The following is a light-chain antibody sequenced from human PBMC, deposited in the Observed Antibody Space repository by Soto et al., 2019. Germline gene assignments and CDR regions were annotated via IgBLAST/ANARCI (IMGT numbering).Light chain of an antibody. Sequence: DIQLTQSPSTLSASEGDRVTITCRASESIDSWLDWYQQKPGKVPKLLIYKASNLEGGVPSRFSGSGSGTEFTFTISSLQPDDFATFYCQQYVSPPWTFGQGTKVDIK. V-gene: IGKV1-5*03. CDR1: ESIDSW. CDR2: KAS. J-gene: IGKJ1*01. CDR3: QQYVSPPWT.